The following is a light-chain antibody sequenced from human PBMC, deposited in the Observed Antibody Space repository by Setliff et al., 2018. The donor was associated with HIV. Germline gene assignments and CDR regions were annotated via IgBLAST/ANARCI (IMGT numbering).Light chain of an antibody. J-gene: IGLJ1*01. CDR1: SSDVGAYNY. CDR3: SSYGNSPYV. CDR2: EVS. Sequence: QSVLTQPASVSGSPGQSITISCTGTSSDVGAYNYVSWYKQHPGKAPKLIIYEVSDRPSGVSNRFSGSKSGNTASLTISGLQAEDEADYYCSSYGNSPYVFGTGTKVTV. V-gene: IGLV2-14*01.